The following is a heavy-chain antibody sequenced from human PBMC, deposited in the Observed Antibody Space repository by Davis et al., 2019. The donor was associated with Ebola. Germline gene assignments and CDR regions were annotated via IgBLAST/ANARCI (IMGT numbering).Heavy chain of an antibody. Sequence: GESLKISCAASGFTFSSYSMNWVRQAPGKGLVWVSSISSSSSYIYYADSVKGRFTISRDNAKNSLYLQMNSLRAEDTAVYYCLVDTAMVIDYYYGMDVWGQGTTVTVSS. CDR1: GFTFSSYS. D-gene: IGHD5-18*01. V-gene: IGHV3-21*04. CDR3: LVDTAMVIDYYYGMDV. J-gene: IGHJ6*02. CDR2: ISSSSSYI.